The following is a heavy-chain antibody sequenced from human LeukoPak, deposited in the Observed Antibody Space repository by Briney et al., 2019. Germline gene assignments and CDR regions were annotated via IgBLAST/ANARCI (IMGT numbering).Heavy chain of an antibody. CDR1: GFTFSSYG. V-gene: IGHV3-33*01. J-gene: IGHJ3*02. CDR2: IWYDGSNK. CDR3: ARALQWELDSTGAFDI. Sequence: PGGSLRLSCAASGFTFSSYGMHWVRQAPGKGLEWVAVIWYDGSNKYYADSVKGRFTISRDNSKNTLYLQMNSLRAEDTAVYYCARALQWELDSTGAFDIWGQGTMVTVSS. D-gene: IGHD1-26*01.